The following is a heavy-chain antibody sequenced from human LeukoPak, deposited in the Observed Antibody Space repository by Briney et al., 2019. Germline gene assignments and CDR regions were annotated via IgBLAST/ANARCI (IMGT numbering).Heavy chain of an antibody. V-gene: IGHV3-23*01. J-gene: IGHJ3*02. Sequence: PGGSLRLSCAASGFTFSNYAMNWVRQAPGKGLEWVSAMSGSGGNTYYTDSVQGRLTISRDNSRNTLYLQINSLTAQDPAGYYFVRRMKANDFFDNLGQGTRVTVSS. CDR2: MSGSGGNT. CDR3: VRRMKANDFFDN. D-gene: IGHD3/OR15-3a*01. CDR1: GFTFSNYA.